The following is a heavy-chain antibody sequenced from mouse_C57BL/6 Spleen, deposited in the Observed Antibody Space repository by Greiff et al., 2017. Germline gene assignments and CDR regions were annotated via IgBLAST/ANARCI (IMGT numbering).Heavy chain of an antibody. J-gene: IGHJ1*03. V-gene: IGHV1-80*01. CDR1: GYAFSSYW. CDR2: IYPGDGDT. CDR3: ARSATVVARDWYFDG. D-gene: IGHD1-1*01. Sequence: QVQLQQSGAELVKPGASVKISCKASGYAFSSYWMNWVKQRPGKGLEWIGQIYPGDGDTNYNGKFKGKATLTADKSSSTAYMQLSSLTSEDSAVYFCARSATVVARDWYFDGWGTGTTVTVSS.